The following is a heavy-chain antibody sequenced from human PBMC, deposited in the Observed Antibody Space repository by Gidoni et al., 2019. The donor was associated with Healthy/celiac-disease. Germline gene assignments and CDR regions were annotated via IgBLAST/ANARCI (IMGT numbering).Heavy chain of an antibody. CDR1: GGSISSSSYY. J-gene: IGHJ4*02. CDR2: IYYSGST. V-gene: IGHV4-39*01. CDR3: AKVYYDILTGLYYFDY. Sequence: QLQLQESGPGLVKPSETLSLTCTVSGGSISSSSYYWGWIRQPPGKGLEWIGSIYYSGSTYYNPSLKSRVTISVDTSKNQFSLKLSSVTAADTAVYYCAKVYYDILTGLYYFDYWGQGTLVTVSS. D-gene: IGHD3-9*01.